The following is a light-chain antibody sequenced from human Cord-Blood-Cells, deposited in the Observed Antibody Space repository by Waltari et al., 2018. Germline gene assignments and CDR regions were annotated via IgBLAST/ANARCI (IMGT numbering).Light chain of an antibody. CDR2: AAS. Sequence: IQLTQSPSSLSASVGDRVTITCRASQGISSYLAWYQQKPWKAPKLLIYAASTLQSWVPSRCSGSGSGTDFTLTISSLQPEDFATYYCQQLNSYPYTFGQGTKLEIK. CDR1: QGISSY. J-gene: IGKJ2*01. CDR3: QQLNSYPYT. V-gene: IGKV1-9*01.